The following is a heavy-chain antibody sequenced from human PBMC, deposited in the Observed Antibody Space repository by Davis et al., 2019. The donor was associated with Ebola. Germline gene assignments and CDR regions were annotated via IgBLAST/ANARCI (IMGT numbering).Heavy chain of an antibody. J-gene: IGHJ6*04. Sequence: MPSETLSLTCTVSGDSISSGHYYWSWIRQPPGKGLEWIGYIYYSGSTYYNPSLKSRVTISVDTSKNQFSLKLSSVTAADTAVYYCASCRQGGCWYFGMDVWGKGTTVTVSS. CDR1: GDSISSGHYY. CDR2: IYYSGST. D-gene: IGHD6-19*01. CDR3: ASCRQGGCWYFGMDV. V-gene: IGHV4-30-4*01.